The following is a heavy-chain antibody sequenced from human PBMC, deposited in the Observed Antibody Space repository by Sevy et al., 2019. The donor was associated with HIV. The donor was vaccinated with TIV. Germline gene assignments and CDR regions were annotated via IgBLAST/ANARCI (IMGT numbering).Heavy chain of an antibody. V-gene: IGHV3-15*01. CDR3: ATGGYYFDY. Sequence: GGSLRLSCAASGFTFSNAWMNWVRQAPGKGLEWVGRIKSKPDGGTTDYAAPVKGRFTISRDDSRGTVYLQINSLKTDDTAVFYCATGGYYFDYWGQGTPVTVSS. J-gene: IGHJ4*02. CDR2: IKSKPDGGTT. D-gene: IGHD6-13*01. CDR1: GFTFSNAW.